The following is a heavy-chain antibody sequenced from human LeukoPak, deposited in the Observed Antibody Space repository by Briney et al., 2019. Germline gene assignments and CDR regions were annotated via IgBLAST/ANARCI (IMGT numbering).Heavy chain of an antibody. CDR3: ARWWGTMRVFDY. V-gene: IGHV3-33*01. J-gene: IGHJ4*02. CDR1: GSTFSSHG. Sequence: PGGSLRLSCAASGSTFSSHGMHWVRQAPGKGLEWVAVIWYDGSKKYYVDSVKGRFTISRDNSKNTLYLQMNSLRAEDTAVYYCARWWGTMRVFDYWGQGTQVTVSS. D-gene: IGHD3-16*01. CDR2: IWYDGSKK.